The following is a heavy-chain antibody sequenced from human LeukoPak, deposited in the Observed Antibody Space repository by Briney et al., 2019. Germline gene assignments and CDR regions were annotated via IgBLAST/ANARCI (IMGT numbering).Heavy chain of an antibody. V-gene: IGHV3-33*08. CDR2: IWHDGSNK. D-gene: IGHD6-13*01. J-gene: IGHJ4*02. Sequence: GGSLRLSGAGSGFTFSTYWIHWVRQAPGKGLEWVAVIWHDGSNKYYADSVKGRFTISRDNSKNTLYLQMNSLRAEDTAVYYCARRPRRIAAAAHHYFDYWGQGTLVTVSS. CDR3: ARRPRRIAAAAHHYFDY. CDR1: GFTFSTYW.